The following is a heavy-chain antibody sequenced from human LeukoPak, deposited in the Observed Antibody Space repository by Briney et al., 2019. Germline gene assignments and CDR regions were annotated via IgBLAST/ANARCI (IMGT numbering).Heavy chain of an antibody. CDR3: ARVGLGGELLLFDY. V-gene: IGHV1-18*01. CDR2: ISAFIGKT. J-gene: IGHJ4*02. Sequence: ASVKVSCKASGYTFTSYAISWVRQAPGQGLEWMGWISAFIGKTNYAQKFQGRVTMTTDTSTSTAYMELRSLRSDDTAVYYCARVGLGGELLLFDYWGQGTLVTVSS. CDR1: GYTFTSYA. D-gene: IGHD3-10*01.